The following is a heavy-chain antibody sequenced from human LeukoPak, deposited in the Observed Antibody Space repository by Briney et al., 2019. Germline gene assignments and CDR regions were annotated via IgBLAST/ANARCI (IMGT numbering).Heavy chain of an antibody. CDR3: ARDQYDYVWGSYRSSFDY. J-gene: IGHJ4*02. CDR1: GFTFSSYS. CDR2: ISSSSSYI. Sequence: GGSLRPSCAASGFTFSSYSMNWVRQAPGKGLEWVSSISSSSSYIYYADSVKGRFTISRDNAKNSLYLQMNSLRAEDTAVYYCARDQYDYVWGSYRSSFDYWGQGTLVTVSS. D-gene: IGHD3-16*02. V-gene: IGHV3-21*01.